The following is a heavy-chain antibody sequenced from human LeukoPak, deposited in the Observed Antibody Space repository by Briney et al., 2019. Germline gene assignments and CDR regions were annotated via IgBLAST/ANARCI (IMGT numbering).Heavy chain of an antibody. J-gene: IGHJ4*02. CDR3: ARISLRSEGFDY. CDR1: GGSISSGDYY. V-gene: IGHV4-30-4*01. Sequence: PSQTLSLTCTVSGGSISSGDYYWSWIRQPAGKGLEWIGYIYYSGSTYYNPSLKSRVTISVDTSKNQFSLKLSSVTAADTAVYYCARISLRSEGFDYWGQGTLVTVSS. D-gene: IGHD5-12*01. CDR2: IYYSGST.